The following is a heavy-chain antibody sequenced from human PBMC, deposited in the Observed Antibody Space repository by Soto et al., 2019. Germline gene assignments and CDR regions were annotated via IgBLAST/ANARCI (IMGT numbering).Heavy chain of an antibody. V-gene: IGHV3-23*01. CDR1: GFKFSNYA. D-gene: IGHD3-16*01. J-gene: IGHJ5*01. CDR3: AKDRRAGGNSAFYFDF. Sequence: PGGSLRLSCAASGFKFSNYAMSWVRQAPGKGLEWVSLISATGGGTYYADSVKGRFTISRDNSHNTLYLQVHSLTAEDTAVYYCAKDRRAGGNSAFYFDFWGQEPRSPSPQ. CDR2: ISATGGGT.